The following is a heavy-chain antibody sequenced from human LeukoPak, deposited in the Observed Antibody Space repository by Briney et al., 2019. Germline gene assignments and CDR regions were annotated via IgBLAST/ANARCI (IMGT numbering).Heavy chain of an antibody. CDR1: GYTFTSYD. J-gene: IGHJ5*02. CDR3: ARAGAVVDNWFDP. D-gene: IGHD2-15*01. CDR2: MNPNSGNT. Sequence: GASVKVSCKASGYTFTSYDINWVRQATGQGLEWMGWMNPNSGNTGYAQKFQDRVTMTTDTSTTTAYMELRSLRSDDTAVYYCARAGAVVDNWFDPWGQGTLVTVSS. V-gene: IGHV1-8*01.